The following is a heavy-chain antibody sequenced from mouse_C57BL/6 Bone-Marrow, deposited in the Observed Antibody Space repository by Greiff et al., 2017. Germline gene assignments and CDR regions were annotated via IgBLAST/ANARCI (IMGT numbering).Heavy chain of an antibody. V-gene: IGHV8-12*01. D-gene: IGHD3-3*01. Sequence: QVTLKECGPGILQPSQTLSLTCSFSGFSLSTSGMGVSWIRQPSGKGLEWLAHIYWDDDKRYNPSLKSRITISKDTSRNQLFLKITSVDTADTATYYCARKGWDWYFDVWGTGTTVTVSA. CDR2: IYWDDDK. J-gene: IGHJ1*03. CDR3: ARKGWDWYFDV. CDR1: GFSLSTSGMG.